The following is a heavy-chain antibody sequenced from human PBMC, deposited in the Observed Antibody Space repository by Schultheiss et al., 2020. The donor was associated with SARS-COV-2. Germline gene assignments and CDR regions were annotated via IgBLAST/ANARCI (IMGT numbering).Heavy chain of an antibody. CDR2: ISSSSSYI. CDR3: ARDMYSSSSSLDY. Sequence: GGSLRLSCAASGFTFSSYAMSWVRQAPGKGLEWVSSISSSSSYIYYADSVKGRFTISRDNAKNSLYLQMNSLRAEDTAVYYCARDMYSSSSSLDYWGQGTLVTVSS. V-gene: IGHV3-21*01. CDR1: GFTFSSYA. D-gene: IGHD6-6*01. J-gene: IGHJ4*02.